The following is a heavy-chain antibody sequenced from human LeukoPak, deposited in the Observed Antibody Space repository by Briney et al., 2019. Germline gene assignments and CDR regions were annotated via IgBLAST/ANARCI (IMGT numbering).Heavy chain of an antibody. D-gene: IGHD6-6*01. CDR3: AKVRGYSSSSAYFDY. CDR1: GFTFSSYG. CDR2: ISYDGSNK. Sequence: GWSLRLSCAASGFTFSSYGMHWVRQAPGKGLEWVAVISYDGSNKYYADSVKGRFTISRDNSKNTLYLQMNSLRAEDTAVYYCAKVRGYSSSSAYFDYWGQGTLVTVSS. J-gene: IGHJ4*02. V-gene: IGHV3-30*18.